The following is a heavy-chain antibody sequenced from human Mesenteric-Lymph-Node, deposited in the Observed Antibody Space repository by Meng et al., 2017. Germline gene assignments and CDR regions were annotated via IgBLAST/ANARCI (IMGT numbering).Heavy chain of an antibody. Sequence: GESLKISCAASRFTFSSYAMHWVRQAPGKGLEWVAVISYDGSNKYYADSVKGRFTISRDNSKNTLYLQMNSLRAEDTAVYYCASREGTMVRGVISSWGQGTLVTVSS. D-gene: IGHD3-10*01. J-gene: IGHJ5*02. CDR1: RFTFSSYA. CDR3: ASREGTMVRGVISS. V-gene: IGHV3-30*04. CDR2: ISYDGSNK.